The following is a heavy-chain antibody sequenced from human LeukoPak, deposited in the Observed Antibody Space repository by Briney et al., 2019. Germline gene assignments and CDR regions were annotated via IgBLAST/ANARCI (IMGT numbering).Heavy chain of an antibody. CDR3: ARGDRLGYCTNGVCYPTDY. D-gene: IGHD2-8*01. CDR1: GFTFSSYS. Sequence: GGSLRLSCEASGFTFSSYSMNWVRQAPGKGLEWVSSISSSSSYVYYGDSVKGRFTISRDNAKNSLYLQMNSLRAEDTAMYYCARGDRLGYCTNGVCYPTDYWGQGTLVTVSS. J-gene: IGHJ4*02. V-gene: IGHV3-21*01. CDR2: ISSSSSYV.